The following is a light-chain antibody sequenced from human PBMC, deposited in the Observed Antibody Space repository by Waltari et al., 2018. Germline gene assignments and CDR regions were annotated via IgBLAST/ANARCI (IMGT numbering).Light chain of an antibody. J-gene: IGKJ4*01. CDR3: QQSYT. CDR1: QTNREY. CDR2: GAS. V-gene: IGKV1-39*01. Sequence: DIEMTQSPSSLSASVGESVTITCRASQTNREYLNSYQQKPGKAPTLLIYGASSLQSGVPSRFSGSCSRTDFTFSITSLQPEDSANYYCQQSYTFGRGTKVEIK.